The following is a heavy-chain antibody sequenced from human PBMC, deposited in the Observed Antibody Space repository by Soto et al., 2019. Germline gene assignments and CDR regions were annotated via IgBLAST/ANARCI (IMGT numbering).Heavy chain of an antibody. D-gene: IGHD3-10*01. CDR1: GGSFNNYY. Sequence: QVQLQQSGAGLLKPSETLSLTCAVYGGSFNNYYWAWSRQPPGKGLEWIGEINHSGSTTYNPSLKTRVTIAVDTYRNHFSLELHSVNAADTAVDYCARERRVPRRGYDPWGQGTLVIVSS. V-gene: IGHV4-34*01. CDR3: ARERRVPRRGYDP. J-gene: IGHJ5*02. CDR2: INHSGST.